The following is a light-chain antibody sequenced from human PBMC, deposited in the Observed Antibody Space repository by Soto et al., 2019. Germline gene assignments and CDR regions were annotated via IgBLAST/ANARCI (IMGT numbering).Light chain of an antibody. CDR3: EQYHESPSFT. CDR1: QSVSNN. Sequence: EIVMTQSPGTLSVSPGERATLLCRASQSVSNNLAGYQQKPCQAPRLPSNDASTRATGIPARFSGSGSGTEFTLTIIRLQSEDYKVYYCEQYHESPSFTFGPGAQVDI. J-gene: IGKJ3*01. V-gene: IGKV3-15*01. CDR2: DAS.